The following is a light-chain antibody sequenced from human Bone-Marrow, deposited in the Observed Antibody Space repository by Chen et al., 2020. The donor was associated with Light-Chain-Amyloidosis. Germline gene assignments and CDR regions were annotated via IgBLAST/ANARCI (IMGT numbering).Light chain of an antibody. CDR2: FAS. J-gene: IGKJ1*01. CDR1: EDIRVD. CDR3: QQSYSAWT. Sequence: DIQMTQSPSPLSASRGERVTITCRAREDIRVDFNWYQQKPVNAPKLLIYFASNLEAWVPSSFSGSGSGTDFTLTISSLQPEDSATYYCQQSYSAWTFGQGTKVDIK. V-gene: IGKV1-39*01.